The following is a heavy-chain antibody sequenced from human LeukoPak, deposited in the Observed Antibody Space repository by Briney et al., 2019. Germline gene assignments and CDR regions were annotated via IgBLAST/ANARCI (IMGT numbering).Heavy chain of an antibody. CDR2: FYSEDGET. D-gene: IGHD3-9*01. J-gene: IGHJ4*02. CDR1: GYTLTELS. Sequence: GASVTVSCKVSGYTLTELSMHWVRQAPGKGLEWVGGFYSEDGETIYAQKFQGRLTRTEDTSTDTAYMQLSSLRAEDTAVYYCATCRPNLEILTGYYRNYFGDWGKGTLVTVST. V-gene: IGHV1-24*01. CDR3: ATCRPNLEILTGYYRNYFGD.